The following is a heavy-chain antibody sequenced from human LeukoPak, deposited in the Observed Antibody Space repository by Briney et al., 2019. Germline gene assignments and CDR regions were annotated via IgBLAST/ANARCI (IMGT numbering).Heavy chain of an antibody. D-gene: IGHD3-16*01. CDR1: GGSMTDYY. CDR2: ICYSGTT. Sequence: PSETLSLTCTVSGGSMTDYYWSWIRQPPGRELEWIGYICYSGTTYYNPSLKSRVTMSVDTSKKQFSLKLSSVTAADTAVYFCARNYDRMDYWGQGTLVTVSS. J-gene: IGHJ4*02. CDR3: ARNYDRMDY. V-gene: IGHV4-59*01.